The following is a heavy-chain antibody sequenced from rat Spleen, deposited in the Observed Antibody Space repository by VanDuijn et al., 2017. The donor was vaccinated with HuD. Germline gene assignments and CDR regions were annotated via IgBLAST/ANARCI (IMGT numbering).Heavy chain of an antibody. J-gene: IGHJ3*01. CDR2: IWSGGST. CDR1: GFSLTSYN. Sequence: QVQLKESGPGLVQPSQTLSLTCTVAGFSLTSYNVHWVRQPPGKGLGWMGAIWSGGSTDYNSVLKSRLSISRDTSKSQVFLKMNSLQTEDTAIYFCTSPFRWFAYWGQGTLVTVSS. CDR3: TSPFRWFAY. V-gene: IGHV2-1*01.